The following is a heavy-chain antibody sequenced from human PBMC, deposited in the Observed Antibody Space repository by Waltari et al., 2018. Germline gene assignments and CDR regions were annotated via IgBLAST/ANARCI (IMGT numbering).Heavy chain of an antibody. CDR3: ARPSDSSGGFDY. CDR1: GGSISSCSYY. CDR2: IYYSGST. Sequence: QLQLQESGPGLVKPSETLSPPCPVPGGSISSCSYYWGRSRQPPGKGLEWIGRIYYSGSTYYNPSLKSRVTISVDTSKNQFSLKLSSVTAADTAVYYCARPSDSSGGFDYWGQGTLVTVSS. D-gene: IGHD6-19*01. V-gene: IGHV4-39*01. J-gene: IGHJ4*02.